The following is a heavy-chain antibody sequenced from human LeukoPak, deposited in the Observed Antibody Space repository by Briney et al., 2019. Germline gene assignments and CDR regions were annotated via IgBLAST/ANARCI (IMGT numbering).Heavy chain of an antibody. CDR3: GRYYVMDV. V-gene: IGHV3-23*01. J-gene: IGHJ6*02. CDR1: GFTFSTYV. CDR2: IIDSGGST. Sequence: GGSLSLSCAASGFTFSTYVMNWVRPAPGKGLEWVSTIIDSGGSTYYADSVKGRFTISRDNSKSTLYLQMNSLRAEDTAVYYCGRYYVMDVWGQGTSVTVSS.